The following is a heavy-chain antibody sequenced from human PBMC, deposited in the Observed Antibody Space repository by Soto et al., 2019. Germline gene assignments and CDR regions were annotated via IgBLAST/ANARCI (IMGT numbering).Heavy chain of an antibody. Sequence: GGSLRLSCAASGFTFSSYAMHWVRQAPGKGLEYVSAISSNGGSTYYANSVKGRFTISRDNSKNKLYLKMGSLKAEDIDVYKWAEDKAADQGVFDFWGKGTMVPVS. J-gene: IGHJ3*01. CDR3: AEDKAADQGVFDF. D-gene: IGHD6-13*01. CDR1: GFTFSSYA. CDR2: ISSNGGST. V-gene: IGHV3-64*01.